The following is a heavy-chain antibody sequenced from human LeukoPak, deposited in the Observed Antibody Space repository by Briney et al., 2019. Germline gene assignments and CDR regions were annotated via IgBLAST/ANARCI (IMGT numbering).Heavy chain of an antibody. CDR3: ARLTTTVTTPFDY. CDR2: ISSSSSYI. D-gene: IGHD4-17*01. V-gene: IGHV3-21*01. CDR1: GFTFSDYY. Sequence: PGGSLRLSCAASGFTFSDYYMNWVRQAPGKGLEWVSSISSSSSYIYYADSVKGRFTISRDNAKNSLYLQMNSLRAEDTAVYYCARLTTTVTTPFDYWGQGTLVTVSS. J-gene: IGHJ4*02.